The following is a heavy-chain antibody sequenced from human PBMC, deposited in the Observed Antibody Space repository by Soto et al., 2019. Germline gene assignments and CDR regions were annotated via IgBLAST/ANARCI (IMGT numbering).Heavy chain of an antibody. CDR2: IWYDGSNK. Sequence: SLRLSCAASGFTFSSYGMHWVRQAPGKGLEWVAVIWYDGSNKYYADSVKGRFTISRGNAKNTLYLQMNSLRAEDTAVYYCARGDGDYYDGNGYLGRHWGQGTLVTVSS. CDR3: ARGDGDYYDGNGYLGRH. CDR1: GFTFSSYG. J-gene: IGHJ4*02. D-gene: IGHD3-22*01. V-gene: IGHV3-33*03.